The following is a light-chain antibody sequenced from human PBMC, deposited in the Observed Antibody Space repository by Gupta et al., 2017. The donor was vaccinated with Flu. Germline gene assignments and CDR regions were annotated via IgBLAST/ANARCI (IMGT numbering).Light chain of an antibody. CDR1: ESIRGY. CDR2: AAS. CDR3: QHTDRTLST. V-gene: IGKV1-39*01. J-gene: IGKJ1*01. Sequence: DIQMTQSPSSLSASVGDRVTITCRASESIRGYLNWYAQKPGKAPKLLIYAASRLQSGVPSRFSGSGFGTDFTLTISRLQPEDFATYYCQHTDRTLSTFGQGTKVEFK.